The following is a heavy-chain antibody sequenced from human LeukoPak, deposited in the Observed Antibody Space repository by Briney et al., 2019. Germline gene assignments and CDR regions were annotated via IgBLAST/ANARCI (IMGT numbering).Heavy chain of an antibody. CDR1: GGSISSSSYY. D-gene: IGHD1-26*01. CDR3: ARRESYGTHYGMDV. V-gene: IGHV4-39*01. CDR2: IYYSGST. Sequence: PSETLSLTCTVSGGSISSSSYYWGWIRQPPGKGLEWIGSIYYSGSTYYNPSLKSRVTISVDTSKNQFSLKLSSVTAADTAVYYCARRESYGTHYGMDVWGQGTTATVSS. J-gene: IGHJ6*02.